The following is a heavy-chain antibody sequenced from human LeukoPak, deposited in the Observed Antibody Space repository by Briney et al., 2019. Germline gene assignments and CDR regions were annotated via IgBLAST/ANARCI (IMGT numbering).Heavy chain of an antibody. CDR1: GVIFRSSW. J-gene: IGHJ4*02. CDR2: IKQDGSEK. CDR3: VRGYRNFDC. Sequence: GGSLRLSCAASGVIFRSSWMTWVRQAPGKGLEWVANIKQDGSEKYYVDSVQGRFTISRDNAKNSLYLQMNSLRVEDTAIHYCVRGYRNFDCWGQGTLVTVSS. D-gene: IGHD3-16*02. V-gene: IGHV3-7*05.